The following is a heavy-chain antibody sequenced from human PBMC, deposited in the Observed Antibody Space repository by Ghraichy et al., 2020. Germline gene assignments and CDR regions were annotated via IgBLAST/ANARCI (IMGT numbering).Heavy chain of an antibody. Sequence: SETLSLTCTVSGGSISSYYWSWIRQPAGKGLEWIGRIYTSGSTNYNPSLKSRVTMSVDTSKNQFSLKLSSVTAADTAGYYCAGERCSSTSCYVLPYYYYYGMDVWGQGTTVTVSS. D-gene: IGHD2-2*01. CDR2: IYTSGST. CDR1: GGSISSYY. CDR3: AGERCSSTSCYVLPYYYYYGMDV. J-gene: IGHJ6*02. V-gene: IGHV4-4*07.